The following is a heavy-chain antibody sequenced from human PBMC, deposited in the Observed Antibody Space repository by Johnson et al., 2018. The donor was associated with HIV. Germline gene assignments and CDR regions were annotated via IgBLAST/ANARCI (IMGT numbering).Heavy chain of an antibody. D-gene: IGHD1-14*01. CDR1: GFTFSTYG. Sequence: VQLVESGGGVVQPGRSLRLSCAASGFTFSTYGMHWVRQAPGKGLEWVAVISYDGCNKYYADLVKRRFTISRDNYKNTLYLQMNGLRAEDTAVYYCAKFEPDAFDIWGQGTMVTVSS. CDR3: AKFEPDAFDI. CDR2: ISYDGCNK. J-gene: IGHJ3*02. V-gene: IGHV3-30*18.